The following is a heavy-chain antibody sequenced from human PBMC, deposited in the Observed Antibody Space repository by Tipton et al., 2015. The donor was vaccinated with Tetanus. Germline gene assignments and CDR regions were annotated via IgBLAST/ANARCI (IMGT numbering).Heavy chain of an antibody. Sequence: GLVKPSETLSLTCGVSDGSFNAYYWSWIRQTPGKGLEWIGEVNQSGSTKYNTSFNSRAAISVDTSKSQFSLRVRSVTAADTAVYYCARGRTMSGVVAPFDLWGQGTQVTVSS. CDR3: ARGRTMSGVVAPFDL. CDR1: DGSFNAYY. V-gene: IGHV4-34*01. J-gene: IGHJ4*02. D-gene: IGHD3-3*01. CDR2: VNQSGST.